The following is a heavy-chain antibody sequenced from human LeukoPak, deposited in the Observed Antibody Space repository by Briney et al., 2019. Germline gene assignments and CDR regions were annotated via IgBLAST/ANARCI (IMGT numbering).Heavy chain of an antibody. CDR3: ASESRQLGN. J-gene: IGHJ4*02. CDR2: ISNSGSP. CDR1: GASISSLY. V-gene: IGHV4-59*01. D-gene: IGHD1-1*01. Sequence: SETLSLTCTVSGASISSLYWXXXXXPXGRGLEWIGFISNSGSPTYNPSLNSRVXXSLDTSKNQFSLKVNYVTAADTAVYYCASESRQLGNWGQGTLVTVSS.